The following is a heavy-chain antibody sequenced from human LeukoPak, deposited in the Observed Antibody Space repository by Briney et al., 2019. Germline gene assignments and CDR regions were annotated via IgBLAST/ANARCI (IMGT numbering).Heavy chain of an antibody. V-gene: IGHV3-23*01. CDR3: AKGGPTGSNYFDF. Sequence: GGSLRLSCAASGFTFSSYGMSWVRQAPGKGLEWVSDISGSGDSTYYADSVKGRFTISRDNSKTTLYLQMNSLRADDTAVYYCAKGGPTGSNYFDFWGQGTLVTVSS. CDR1: GFTFSSYG. D-gene: IGHD1-26*01. CDR2: ISGSGDST. J-gene: IGHJ4*02.